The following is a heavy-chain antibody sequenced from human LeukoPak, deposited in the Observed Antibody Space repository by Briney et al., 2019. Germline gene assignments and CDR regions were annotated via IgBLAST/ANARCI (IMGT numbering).Heavy chain of an antibody. J-gene: IGHJ3*02. CDR3: AKDVLLYSDSGGYYPDAFDI. CDR1: GFTFSSYA. Sequence: GGSLRLSCAATGFTFSSYAMSWVRQAPGKGLEWVSVISGTGGSTFYADSVKGRFTTSRDNSKNTLYLQINSLRGEDTAVYYCAKDVLLYSDSGGYYPDAFDIWGQGTMVTVSS. V-gene: IGHV3-23*01. D-gene: IGHD3-22*01. CDR2: ISGTGGST.